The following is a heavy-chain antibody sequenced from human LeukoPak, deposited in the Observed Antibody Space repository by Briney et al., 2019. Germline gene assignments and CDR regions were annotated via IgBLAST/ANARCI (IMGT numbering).Heavy chain of an antibody. D-gene: IGHD2-2*01. J-gene: IGHJ3*02. CDR3: ARLSCSTTTCYFPNAFDM. CDR1: GGSISSGPYF. Sequence: PSETLSLTCTVSGGSISSGPYFWGWLRQPPGKGLEWIGNVYYSGSSYYSASLKSRVTISVDTSKNQFSLKLTSVTAADTAVYYCARLSCSTTTCYFPNAFDMWGQGTMVTVSS. CDR2: VYYSGSS. V-gene: IGHV4-39*01.